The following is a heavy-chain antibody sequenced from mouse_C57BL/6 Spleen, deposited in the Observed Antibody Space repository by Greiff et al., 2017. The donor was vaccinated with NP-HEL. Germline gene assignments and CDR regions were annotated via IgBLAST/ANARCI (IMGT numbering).Heavy chain of an antibody. CDR1: GYTFTDYY. Sequence: VQLQQSGAELVRPGASVKLSCKASGYTFTDYYINWVKQRPGQGLEWIARIYPGSGNTYYNEKFKGKATLTAEKSSSTAYMQLSSLTSEDSAVYFCAREDYDYEGYFDVWGTRTTVTVSS. V-gene: IGHV1-76*01. CDR3: AREDYDYEGYFDV. CDR2: IYPGSGNT. J-gene: IGHJ1*03. D-gene: IGHD2-4*01.